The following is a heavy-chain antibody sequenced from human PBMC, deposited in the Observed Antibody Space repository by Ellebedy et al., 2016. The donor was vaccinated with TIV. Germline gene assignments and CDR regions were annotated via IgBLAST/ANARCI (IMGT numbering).Heavy chain of an antibody. CDR1: RGTFSSYG. CDR2: TTPIFGTV. Sequence: AASVKVSCKASRGTFSSYGVSWVRQAPGHGLEWMGGTTPIFGTVKYAQRFQGRVTLNVVESTSKAYMELSSLRYEDTAVYYCARDYNDSSGPDWYFDLWGRGTVVTVSS. V-gene: IGHV1-69*13. CDR3: ARDYNDSSGPDWYFDL. D-gene: IGHD3-22*01. J-gene: IGHJ2*01.